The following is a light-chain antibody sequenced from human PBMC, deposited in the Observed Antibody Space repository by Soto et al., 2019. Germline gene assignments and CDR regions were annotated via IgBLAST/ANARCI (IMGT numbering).Light chain of an antibody. J-gene: IGKJ1*01. CDR1: QSISSW. CDR2: KAS. V-gene: IGKV1-5*03. CDR3: QQYGSSSPWT. Sequence: DIQMTQSPSTLSASVGDRVTITCRASQSISSWLAWYQQKPGRAPKLLIYKASSLETGVPSRFSGSGSGTEFTLIISRLQPDDFASYYCQQYGSSSPWTFRQGTKVEIK.